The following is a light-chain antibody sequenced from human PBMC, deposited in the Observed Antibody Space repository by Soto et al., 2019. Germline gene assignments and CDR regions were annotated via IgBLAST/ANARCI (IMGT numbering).Light chain of an antibody. CDR3: CASGRSSRFFV. CDR1: SGDVGSYNL. CDR2: EDT. V-gene: IGLV2-23*01. J-gene: IGLJ1*01. Sequence: QSALTQPASVSGSPGQSITISCTGTSGDVGSYNLVSWYQQHPDKAPKLMIYEDTKRPSGVSDRFSGYTSGNTASLAISGLQAGGGGDYYWCASGRSSRFFVFGTGTKVTVL.